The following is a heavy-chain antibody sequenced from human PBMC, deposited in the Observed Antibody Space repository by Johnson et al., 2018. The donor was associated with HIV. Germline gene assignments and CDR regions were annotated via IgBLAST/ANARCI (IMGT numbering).Heavy chain of an antibody. Sequence: MQLVESGGGLVKPGGSLRLSCAASGFTFSNAWMSWVRQAPGKGLEWVSYISSSGSSIYYADSVKGRFTISRDNAKSSLYLQMNGLRAEDTAVYYCARASTTVTTGDDAFDIWGQGTMVTVSS. D-gene: IGHD4-17*01. V-gene: IGHV3-11*04. J-gene: IGHJ3*02. CDR3: ARASTTVTTGDDAFDI. CDR2: ISSSGSSI. CDR1: GFTFSNAW.